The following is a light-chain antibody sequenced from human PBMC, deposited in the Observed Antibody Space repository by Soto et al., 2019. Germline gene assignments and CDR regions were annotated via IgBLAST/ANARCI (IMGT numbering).Light chain of an antibody. CDR2: GAS. V-gene: IGKV3-20*01. J-gene: IGKJ4*01. CDR1: QSVSSSY. Sequence: EIVLTQSPLTLALSPVERSTLALIGSQSVSSSYLAWYQQQPGQSPSLLIYGASSTATGLPDRFSGSGSATDFPLTISRLEPEDSAVYYCQQYGSSPLTFGGGTKVDI. CDR3: QQYGSSPLT.